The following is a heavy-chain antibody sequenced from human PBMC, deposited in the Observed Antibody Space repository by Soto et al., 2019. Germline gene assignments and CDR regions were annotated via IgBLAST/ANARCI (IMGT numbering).Heavy chain of an antibody. V-gene: IGHV4-30-4*01. CDR1: DGSISRGYYY. Sequence: PSGTPSLTCTVSDGSISRGYYYWSWIRQPPGKGLEWIGYIYYSGSTYYNPSLKSRVTISVDTSKNQFSLKLSSVTAADTAVYYCARASPVVNDVWGQGTTVTVSS. J-gene: IGHJ6*02. CDR2: IYYSGST. CDR3: ARASPVVNDV.